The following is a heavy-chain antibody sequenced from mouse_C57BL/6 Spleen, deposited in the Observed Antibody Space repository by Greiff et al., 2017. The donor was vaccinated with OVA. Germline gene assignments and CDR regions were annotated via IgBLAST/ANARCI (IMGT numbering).Heavy chain of an antibody. D-gene: IGHD3-2*02. Sequence: QVQLQQPGAELVKPGASVKVSCKASGYTFTSYWMHWVKQRPGQGLEWIGRIHPSDSDTNYNQKFKGKATLTVDKSSSTAYMQLSSLTSEDSAVYYCAMALSGYYFDYWGQGTTLTVSS. J-gene: IGHJ2*01. V-gene: IGHV1-74*01. CDR1: GYTFTSYW. CDR2: IHPSDSDT. CDR3: AMALSGYYFDY.